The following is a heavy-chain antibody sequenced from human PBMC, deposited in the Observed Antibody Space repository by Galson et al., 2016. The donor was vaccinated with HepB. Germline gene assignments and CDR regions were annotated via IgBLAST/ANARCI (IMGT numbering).Heavy chain of an antibody. CDR1: GYDFTGYY. CDR2: INPYSGGT. CDR3: AIANDYCSGGNCYFDY. J-gene: IGHJ4*02. D-gene: IGHD2-15*01. Sequence: SVKVSCKAPGYDFTGYYMHWVRQAPGQGLEWMGWINPYSGGTNYAQKFQGWVTMTRDTSISTAYMELTSLTSDDTAVYYCAIANDYCSGGNCYFDYWGQGTRVTVSS. V-gene: IGHV1-2*04.